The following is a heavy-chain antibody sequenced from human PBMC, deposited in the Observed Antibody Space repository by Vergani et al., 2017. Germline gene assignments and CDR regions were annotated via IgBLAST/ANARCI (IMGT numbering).Heavy chain of an antibody. V-gene: IGHV4-34*10. J-gene: IGHJ6*04. CDR3: ARGRVGLHV. Sequence: QVQLQESGPGLVKPSETLSLTCGVYGGSFSGYYGTWIRQTPEKGLEWIGEINHSGDTNYNPSLKCRLTISIDMSKNQFFLTLRSVTAADTAFYYCARGRVGLHVWGRGTAVTVSS. CDR1: GGSFSGYY. CDR2: INHSGDT.